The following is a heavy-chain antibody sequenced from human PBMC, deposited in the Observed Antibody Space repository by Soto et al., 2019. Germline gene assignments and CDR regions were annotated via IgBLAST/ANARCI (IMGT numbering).Heavy chain of an antibody. J-gene: IGHJ6*02. D-gene: IGHD1-26*01. Sequence: QVNLKESGPVLVRPTETLTLTCTVSGFSLNNVRMGVTWIRQPPGKALEWLAHISSTDEKAYSTSLKTRLTVSKDTTTSQVILSMSNLAALDTATWFCTPLVVGAVISSTFRRFYPGLHVWGPGTPVTVSS. V-gene: IGHV2-26*01. CDR3: TPLVVGAVISSTFRRFYPGLHV. CDR1: GFSLNNVRMG. CDR2: ISSTDEK.